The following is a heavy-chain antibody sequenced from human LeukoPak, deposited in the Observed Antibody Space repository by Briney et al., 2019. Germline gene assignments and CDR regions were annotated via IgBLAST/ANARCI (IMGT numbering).Heavy chain of an antibody. V-gene: IGHV3-64*01. J-gene: IGHJ4*02. CDR3: AKVSSSGWHTVDY. CDR2: ISSNGGST. D-gene: IGHD6-19*01. CDR1: GFTFSSYA. Sequence: GGSLRLSCAASGFTFSSYAMHWVRQAPGKGLEYVSAISSNGGSTYYANSVKGRFTISRDNSKNTLYLQMGSLRAEDMAVYYCAKVSSSGWHTVDYWGQGTLVTVSS.